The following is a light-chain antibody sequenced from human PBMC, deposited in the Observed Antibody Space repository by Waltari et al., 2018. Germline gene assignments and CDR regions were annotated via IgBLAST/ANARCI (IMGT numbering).Light chain of an antibody. CDR2: EVS. CDR3: CSYAGSSTSVV. Sequence: QSALTQPASVSGSPGQSITIPCTGTSSYVGSYNLVPWYQQHPGKAPKLMIYEVSKRPSGVSNRFSGSKSGNTASLTISGLQAEDEADYYCCSYAGSSTSVVFGGGTKLTVL. CDR1: SSYVGSYNL. V-gene: IGLV2-23*02. J-gene: IGLJ2*01.